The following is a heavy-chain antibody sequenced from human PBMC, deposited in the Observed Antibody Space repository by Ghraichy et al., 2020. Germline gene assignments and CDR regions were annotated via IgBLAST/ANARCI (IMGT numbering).Heavy chain of an antibody. CDR3: ARHLEAGWRGFSFVTVDFDF. CDR1: GGSISSSPYC. CDR2: ISYGGST. Sequence: SETLSLTCTVSGGSISSSPYCWGWIRQPPGKGLEWIGSISYGGSTYYNPSLKSRVTISVDTSRNQFSLKLSSVTAADTAVYHCARHLEAGWRGFSFVTVDFDFWGQGTLVTVSS. V-gene: IGHV4-39*01. J-gene: IGHJ4*02. D-gene: IGHD3-3*01.